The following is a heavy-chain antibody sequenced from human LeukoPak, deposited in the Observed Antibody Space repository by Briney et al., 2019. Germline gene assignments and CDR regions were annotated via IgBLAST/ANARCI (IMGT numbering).Heavy chain of an antibody. V-gene: IGHV4-59*01. J-gene: IGHJ3*02. Sequence: SETLSLTCTVSGGSLSSYYWSWIRQPPGKGLEWIGYIYYSGSTNYNPSLKSRVTISVDTSKNQFSLELTSVTAADTAVYYCAREGDMATASDAFDIWGQGTMVTVSS. CDR2: IYYSGST. CDR1: GGSLSSYY. CDR3: AREGDMATASDAFDI. D-gene: IGHD5-18*01.